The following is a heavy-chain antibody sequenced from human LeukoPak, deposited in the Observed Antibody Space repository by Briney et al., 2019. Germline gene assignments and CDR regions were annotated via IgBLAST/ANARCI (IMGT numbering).Heavy chain of an antibody. CDR3: ARGAWYNWNDAYFDY. D-gene: IGHD1-1*01. CDR2: MYSSGST. V-gene: IGHV4-39*07. J-gene: IGHJ4*02. Sequence: SETLSLTCTVSGGSISITSYYWGWIRQPPGKGLEWIGSMYSSGSTYYNPSLKSRVTISVDTSKNQFSLKLSSVTAADTAVYYCARGAWYNWNDAYFDYWGQGTLVTVSS. CDR1: GGSISITSYY.